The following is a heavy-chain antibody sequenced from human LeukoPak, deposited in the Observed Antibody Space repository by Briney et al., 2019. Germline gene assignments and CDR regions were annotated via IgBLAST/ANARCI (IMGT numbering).Heavy chain of an antibody. V-gene: IGHV3-11*03. CDR1: GFTFSSYW. CDR2: ISSSTSYT. CDR3: ARNYYGSGSYLGWFDP. D-gene: IGHD3-10*01. Sequence: GGSLRLSCAASGFTFSSYWMHWVRQAPGKGLEWVSYISSSTSYTNYADSVKGRFTISRDNAKNSPYLQMNSLRAEDTAVYYCARNYYGSGSYLGWFDPWGQGTLVTVSS. J-gene: IGHJ5*02.